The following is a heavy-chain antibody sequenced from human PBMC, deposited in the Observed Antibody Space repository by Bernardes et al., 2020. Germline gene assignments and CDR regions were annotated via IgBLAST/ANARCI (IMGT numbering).Heavy chain of an antibody. Sequence: GGSLRLSCAASGFTFSSYSMSWVRQAPGKGLEWVSAISGGGGNTYNADSVKGRFTISRDNSKSTLYLQMNSLRAEDTAIYYCAKDRTTAPQKGVYYFDCWGQGTLVTVSS. CDR1: GFTFSSYS. CDR3: AKDRTTAPQKGVYYFDC. J-gene: IGHJ4*02. V-gene: IGHV3-23*01. D-gene: IGHD2-8*01. CDR2: ISGGGGNT.